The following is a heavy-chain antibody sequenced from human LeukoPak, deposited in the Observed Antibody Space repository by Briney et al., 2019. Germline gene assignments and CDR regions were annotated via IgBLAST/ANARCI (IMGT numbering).Heavy chain of an antibody. CDR1: GGSISSGGYS. CDR3: ARDQGEWLVQGDWYFDL. D-gene: IGHD6-19*01. Sequence: PSETLSLTCAVSGGSISSGGYSWSWIRQPPGKGLEWIGYIYYSGSTNYNPSLKSRVTISVDTSKNQFSLKLSSVTAADTAVYYCARDQGEWLVQGDWYFDLWGRGTLVTVSS. V-gene: IGHV4-61*08. CDR2: IYYSGST. J-gene: IGHJ2*01.